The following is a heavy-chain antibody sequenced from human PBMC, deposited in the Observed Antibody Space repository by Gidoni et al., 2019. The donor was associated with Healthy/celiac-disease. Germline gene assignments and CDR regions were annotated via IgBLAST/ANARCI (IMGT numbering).Heavy chain of an antibody. J-gene: IGHJ4*02. CDR1: GFTFSSYG. D-gene: IGHD3-10*01. V-gene: IGHV3-33*01. Sequence: QVQLVESGGGVVQPGRSLRLSCAASGFTFSSYGMHGVRQAPGKGLAWVAVIWYDGSNKYYADSVKGRFTISRDNSKNTLYLQMNSLRAEDTAVYYCARKAGSGSYFVHDELYYFDYWGQGTLVTVSS. CDR3: ARKAGSGSYFVHDELYYFDY. CDR2: IWYDGSNK.